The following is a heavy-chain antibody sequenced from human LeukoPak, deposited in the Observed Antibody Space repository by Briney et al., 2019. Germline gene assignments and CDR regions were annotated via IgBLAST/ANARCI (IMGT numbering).Heavy chain of an antibody. CDR2: ISPTSDTT. CDR3: ARVSGNFNEYFQF. D-gene: IGHD2/OR15-2a*01. Sequence: ASVKVSCKAFGYTFTDYYIHWVRQAPGQGLEWLGMISPTSDTTSYLQKFRGRVTMTRDTSTSTVHMELSSLRPEDTAVYYCARVSGNFNEYFQFWGQGTLVTVSS. CDR1: GYTFTDYY. V-gene: IGHV1-46*01. J-gene: IGHJ1*01.